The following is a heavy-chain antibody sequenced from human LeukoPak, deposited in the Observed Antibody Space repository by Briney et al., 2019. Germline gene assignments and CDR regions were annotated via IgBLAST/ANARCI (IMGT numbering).Heavy chain of an antibody. J-gene: IGHJ4*02. V-gene: IGHV3-23*01. D-gene: IGHD2-15*01. CDR1: GFRFGNSA. Sequence: GGSLRLSCVGSGFRFGNSAMSWVRQIPGKGLEWVSSITSTSGSIKYVDSVKGRFTISRDNSKNTLYLQMNSLRAEDTAVYYCARDRGIRNTDYWGQGTLVTVSS. CDR2: ITSTSGSI. CDR3: ARDRGIRNTDY.